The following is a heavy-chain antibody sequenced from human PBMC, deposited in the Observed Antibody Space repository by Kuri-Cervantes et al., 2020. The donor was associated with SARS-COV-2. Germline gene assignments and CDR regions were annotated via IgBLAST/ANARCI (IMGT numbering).Heavy chain of an antibody. CDR2: ISSSSSTI. CDR3: ARSPGDGDYDPFDY. CDR1: GFTFSSYS. Sequence: GESLKISCAASGFTFSSYSMNWVRQAPGKGLEWVSYISSSSSTIYYADSVKGRFTISRDNAKNSLYLQMNSLRAEDTAVYYCARSPGDGDYDPFDYWGQGTRVTVSS. D-gene: IGHD4-17*01. V-gene: IGHV3-48*01. J-gene: IGHJ4*02.